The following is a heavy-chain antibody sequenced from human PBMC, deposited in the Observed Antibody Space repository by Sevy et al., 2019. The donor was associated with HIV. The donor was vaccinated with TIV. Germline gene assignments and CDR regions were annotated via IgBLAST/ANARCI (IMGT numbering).Heavy chain of an antibody. CDR3: ATTKDYYDSSGDPFDY. Sequence: ASVKVSCKVSEYTLSELSMHWVRQAAGKGLEWMGSFDPEDGETIYAQKFQGRVTMTEDTSTDTAYMELSSLRSEDTAVYYCATTKDYYDSSGDPFDYWGQGTPVTVSS. CDR2: FDPEDGET. CDR1: EYTLSELS. J-gene: IGHJ4*02. V-gene: IGHV1-24*01. D-gene: IGHD3-22*01.